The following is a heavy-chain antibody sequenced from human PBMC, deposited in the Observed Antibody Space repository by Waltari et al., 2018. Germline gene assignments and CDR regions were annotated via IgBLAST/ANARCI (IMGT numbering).Heavy chain of an antibody. CDR3: ARLGAAGTVYPVGY. CDR2: IYHSGST. CDR1: GYSISRGYY. J-gene: IGHJ4*02. Sequence: HVQLQESGPGLVKPSETLSLTCAVSGYSISRGYYWGWIRQPPGKGLEWIGSIYHSGSTYDNPSLKSRDTRSVDTSKNQFSLKLSSVTAAETAVYYCARLGAAGTVYPVGYWGQGTLVTVSS. V-gene: IGHV4-38-2*01. D-gene: IGHD6-13*01.